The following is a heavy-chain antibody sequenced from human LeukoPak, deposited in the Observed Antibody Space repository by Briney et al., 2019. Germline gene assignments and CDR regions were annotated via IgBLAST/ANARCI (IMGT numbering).Heavy chain of an antibody. D-gene: IGHD2-2*03. V-gene: IGHV4-30-2*01. CDR1: GGSISSGGHS. Sequence: SQTLSLTCAVSGGSISSGGHSWSWIRQPPGKGLEWIGYIYHSGSTYYNPSLKSRVTISVDRSKNQFSLKLSSVTAADTAVYYCARAPNGYCSSTSCDDAFDIWGQGTMVTVSS. CDR2: IYHSGST. CDR3: ARAPNGYCSSTSCDDAFDI. J-gene: IGHJ3*02.